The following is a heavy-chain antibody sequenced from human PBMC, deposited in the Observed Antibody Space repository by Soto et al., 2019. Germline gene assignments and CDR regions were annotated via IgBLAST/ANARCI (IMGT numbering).Heavy chain of an antibody. D-gene: IGHD6-19*01. CDR1: GGSDVFNNYP. CDR2: IITMFNTA. J-gene: IGHJ5*02. CDR3: ARHYPTAVSGAGWFDT. V-gene: IGHV1-69*01. Sequence: QVQLVQSGAEIKKPASSVMVSCKASGGSDVFNNYPVSWVRQAPGQGLEWMGAIITMFNTADYAQRFLGRVTITADVFTRTVYMELTSLTSDDTAVYYCARHYPTAVSGAGWFDTWGQGTLVTVSS.